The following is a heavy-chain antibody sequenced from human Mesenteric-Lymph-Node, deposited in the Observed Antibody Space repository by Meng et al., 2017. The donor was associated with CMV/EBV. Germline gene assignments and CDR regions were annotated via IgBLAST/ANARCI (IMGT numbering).Heavy chain of an antibody. V-gene: IGHV3-73*01. CDR2: IRIKANTYAT. D-gene: IGHD3-22*01. Sequence: GESLKISCAASEFTFSDSTIHWVRQASGKGLEWVGRIRIKANTYATAYTASMKGRFTISRDDSKNTAYLQMNSLTTEDTAVYYCTRSYDSSGYKFDYWGQGTLVTVSS. CDR3: TRSYDSSGYKFDY. J-gene: IGHJ4*02. CDR1: EFTFSDST.